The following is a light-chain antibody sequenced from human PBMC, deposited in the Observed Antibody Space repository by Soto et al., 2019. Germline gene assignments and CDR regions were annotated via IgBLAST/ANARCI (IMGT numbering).Light chain of an antibody. J-gene: IGKJ2*01. CDR1: QGISSY. V-gene: IGKV1-8*01. CDR3: QQYYSYPPEYT. CDR2: AAS. Sequence: AIRMTQSPSSLSASTGDRVTITCRASQGISSYLAWYQQKPGKAPKLLIYAASTLQSGVPSRFSGSGSGTDFTLIISCLQSEDFATYYCQQYYSYPPEYTFGQGTKLEIK.